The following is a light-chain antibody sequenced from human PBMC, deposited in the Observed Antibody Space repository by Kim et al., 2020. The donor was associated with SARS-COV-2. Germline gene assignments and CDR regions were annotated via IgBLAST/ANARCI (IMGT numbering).Light chain of an antibody. Sequence: DIQMTQSPSSLSASVGDRVTITCRASQSISVFLNWYQQKPGKTPNLLIYAASSLQSGVPSRFSGSGSGTDFTLTISSVQPEDFATYYCQQSYSTPLTFGGGTKVDIK. V-gene: IGKV1-39*01. CDR3: QQSYSTPLT. CDR1: QSISVF. J-gene: IGKJ4*01. CDR2: AAS.